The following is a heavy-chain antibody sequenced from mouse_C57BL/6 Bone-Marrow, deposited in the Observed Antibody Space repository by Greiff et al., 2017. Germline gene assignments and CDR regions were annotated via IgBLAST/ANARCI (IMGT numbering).Heavy chain of an antibody. CDR2: INPNNGGT. CDR3: ARGIYDGYLLYFDY. CDR1: GYTFTDYY. V-gene: IGHV1-26*01. D-gene: IGHD2-3*01. J-gene: IGHJ2*01. Sequence: VQLQQSGPELVKPGASVKISCKASGYTFTDYYMNWVKQSHGKSLEWIGDINPNNGGTSYNQKFKGKATLTVDKSSSTAYMELRSLTSEDSAVYYCARGIYDGYLLYFDYWGQGTTLTVSS.